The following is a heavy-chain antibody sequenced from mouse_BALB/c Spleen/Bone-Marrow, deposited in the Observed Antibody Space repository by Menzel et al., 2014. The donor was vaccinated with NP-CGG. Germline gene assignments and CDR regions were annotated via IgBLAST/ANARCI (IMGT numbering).Heavy chain of an antibody. CDR2: IWAGGST. V-gene: IGHV2-9*02. CDR1: GFSLTSYG. D-gene: IGHD1-1*01. J-gene: IGHJ4*01. Sequence: QVQLKESGPGLVAPSQSLSITCTVSGFSLTSYGVHRVRQPPGKGLEWLGVIWAGGSTNYNSALMSRLSISKDNSKSQVFLKMNSLQTDDTAMYYCARDYYGSLYAMDYWGQGTSVAVSS. CDR3: ARDYYGSLYAMDY.